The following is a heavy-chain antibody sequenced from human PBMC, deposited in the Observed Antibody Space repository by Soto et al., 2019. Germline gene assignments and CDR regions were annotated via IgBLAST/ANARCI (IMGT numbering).Heavy chain of an antibody. CDR1: GFTSSSYS. CDR3: AKDVYSGYDLFDY. D-gene: IGHD5-12*01. Sequence: PGGSLRLSCAASGFTSSSYSMSWVRQAPGKGLEWVSAISGSGGSTYYADSVKGRFTISRDNPKNTLYLQMNSLRAEDTAVYYCAKDVYSGYDLFDYWGQGTLVTVSS. J-gene: IGHJ4*02. V-gene: IGHV3-23*01. CDR2: ISGSGGST.